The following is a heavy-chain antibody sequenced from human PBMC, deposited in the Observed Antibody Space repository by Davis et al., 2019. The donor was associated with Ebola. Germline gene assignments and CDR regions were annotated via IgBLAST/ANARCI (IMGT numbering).Heavy chain of an antibody. V-gene: IGHV3-30*03. J-gene: IGHJ6*02. D-gene: IGHD3-16*01. CDR1: GFTFSSYG. CDR3: ARGSYDSI. CDR2: ISFDGSNK. Sequence: GESLKISCAASGFTFSSYGIHWVRQAPGKGLEWVTVISFDGSNKYYADSVKGRFTISRDNSKNTLYLEMNSLTSNDTGVYYCARGSYDSIWGQGTTVIVSS.